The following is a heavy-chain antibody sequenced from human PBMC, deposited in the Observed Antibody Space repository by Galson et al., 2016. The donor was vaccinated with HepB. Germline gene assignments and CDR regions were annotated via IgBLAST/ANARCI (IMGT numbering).Heavy chain of an antibody. CDR3: ARSLTGSYDFWGASYDYCAMDV. CDR1: GYTFDSYW. V-gene: IGHV5-51*01. J-gene: IGHJ6*02. D-gene: IGHD3-3*01. Sequence: QSGAEVKKPGESLKISCRGSGYTFDSYWIGWVRQMPGKGLEWMAIIYPGDYDIRYSPSFQGQVTISVDKSISTAYLQWSSLTASDTAIYYCARSLTGSYDFWGASYDYCAMDVWGQGTTVTVS. CDR2: IYPGDYDI.